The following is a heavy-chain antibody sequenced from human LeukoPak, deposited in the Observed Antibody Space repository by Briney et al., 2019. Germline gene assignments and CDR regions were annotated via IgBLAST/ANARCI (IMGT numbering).Heavy chain of an antibody. CDR1: GYTFNNFG. Sequence: ASVKVSCKTSGYTFNNFGITWVRQAPGQGPEWIGWISIGDGRTHYGQKFQDRVSMTREMSSNTAFLELSSLRSDDTAVYFCSRLYYSSSWYYFDHWGQGTLVIVSS. D-gene: IGHD2-15*01. V-gene: IGHV1-18*01. CDR2: ISIGDGRT. CDR3: SRLYYSSSWYYFDH. J-gene: IGHJ4*02.